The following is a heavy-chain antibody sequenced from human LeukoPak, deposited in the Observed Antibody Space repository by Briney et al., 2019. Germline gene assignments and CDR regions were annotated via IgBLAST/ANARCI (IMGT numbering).Heavy chain of an antibody. Sequence: ASVKVSCKASGYTFTGYYMHWVRQAPGQGLEWMGWINPNSGGTNYAQKFQGRVTMTRGTSISTAYMELSRLRSDDTAVYYCAREERITMVRGVIGDIWGQGTMVTVSS. V-gene: IGHV1-2*02. J-gene: IGHJ3*02. CDR1: GYTFTGYY. CDR2: INPNSGGT. D-gene: IGHD3-10*01. CDR3: AREERITMVRGVIGDI.